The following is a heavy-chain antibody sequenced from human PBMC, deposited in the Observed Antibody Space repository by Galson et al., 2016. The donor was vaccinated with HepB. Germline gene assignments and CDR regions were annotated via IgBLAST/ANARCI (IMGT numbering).Heavy chain of an antibody. V-gene: IGHV1-3*01. Sequence: QSGAEVKKPGASVKVSCKASGYTFRNYAMHWVRQAPGQRLEWMAWINAGNGKTKSSERFQGRVTITRDTSASTAYMELISLRSEDTAVYYCARAMRYYDSSGYPSVDMDVWGQGTTVTVSS. CDR1: GYTFRNYA. J-gene: IGHJ6*02. D-gene: IGHD3-22*01. CDR3: ARAMRYYDSSGYPSVDMDV. CDR2: INAGNGKT.